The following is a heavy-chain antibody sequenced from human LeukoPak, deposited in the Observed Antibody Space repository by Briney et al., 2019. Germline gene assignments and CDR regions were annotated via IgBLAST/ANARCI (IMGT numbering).Heavy chain of an antibody. J-gene: IGHJ4*02. CDR2: ISIGTSFI. D-gene: IGHD3-10*01. CDR3: AKDGVLLWFGDFDY. V-gene: IGHV3-21*04. CDR1: GYTFSSYN. Sequence: PGGSLRLSCAASGYTFSSYNMNWVREAPGKGLEWVAYISIGTSFIYYADSVKGRFTISRDNSKNTLYLQMNSLRAEDTAVYYCAKDGVLLWFGDFDYWGQGTLVTVSS.